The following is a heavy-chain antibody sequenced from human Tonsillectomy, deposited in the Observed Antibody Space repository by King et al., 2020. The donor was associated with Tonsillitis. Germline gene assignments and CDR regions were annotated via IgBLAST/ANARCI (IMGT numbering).Heavy chain of an antibody. V-gene: IGHV1-2*02. D-gene: IGHD6-13*01. CDR3: ARGEVGIAPLFDP. J-gene: IGHJ5*02. CDR1: GYTFTGYY. Sequence: QLVQSGAEVKKPGASVKVSCKASGYTFTGYYIHWVRQAPGQGLEWMGWINPNSGGTNYAQKFQGRVTMTRDTSISTAYMELSRLRYDDTVVYYCARGEVGIAPLFDPWGQGTLVIVSS. CDR2: INPNSGGT.